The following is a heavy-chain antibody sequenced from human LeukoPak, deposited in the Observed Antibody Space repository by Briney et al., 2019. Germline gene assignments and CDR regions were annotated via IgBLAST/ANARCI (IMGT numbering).Heavy chain of an antibody. D-gene: IGHD2-21*02. CDR1: GFTFSTYG. CDR2: IWYDGSNK. V-gene: IGHV3-33*01. Sequence: GGSLRLSCAASGFTFSTYGMHWVRQAPGKGLEWVAFIWYDGSNKYYADSVKGRFTISRDNSKNTLFLQMNSPRAEDTAVYYCAREVTHDAFDIWGQGTKVTVSS. CDR3: AREVTHDAFDI. J-gene: IGHJ3*02.